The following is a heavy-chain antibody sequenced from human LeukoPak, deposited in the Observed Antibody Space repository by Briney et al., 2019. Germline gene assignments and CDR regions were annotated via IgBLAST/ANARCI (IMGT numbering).Heavy chain of an antibody. D-gene: IGHD3-10*01. J-gene: IGHJ3*01. Sequence: PGGSLRLSCAASGFTFSSYAMSWVRQAPGKGLGWVSAISGSGGSTYYADSVKGRFTISRDNSKNTLYLQMNSLRAEDTAVYYCAKEGDYYGSESYRDGFDLWGQGTMVTVSS. V-gene: IGHV3-23*01. CDR2: ISGSGGST. CDR3: AKEGDYYGSESYRDGFDL. CDR1: GFTFSSYA.